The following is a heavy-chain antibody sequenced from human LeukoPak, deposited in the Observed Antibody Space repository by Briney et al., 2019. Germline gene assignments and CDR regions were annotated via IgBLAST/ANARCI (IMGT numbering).Heavy chain of an antibody. CDR2: IYYSGST. CDR3: ATITMLRGATIDY. D-gene: IGHD3-10*01. Sequence: SETLSLTCTVSGDSISTYYWSWIRQPPGKGLEWIGYIYYSGSTNYNPSLKSRVTISVDTSKNQFSLKLSSVTAADTAVYYCATITMLRGATIDYWGQGTLVTVS. CDR1: GDSISTYY. J-gene: IGHJ4*02. V-gene: IGHV4-59*08.